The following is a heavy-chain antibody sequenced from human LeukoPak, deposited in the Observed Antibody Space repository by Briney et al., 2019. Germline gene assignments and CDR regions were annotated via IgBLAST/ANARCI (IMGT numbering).Heavy chain of an antibody. Sequence: ASVKVSCKAFGYTFTTYGINWVRQAPGQGLEWMGIINPSGGSTSYAQKFQGRVTMTRDTSTSTVYMELSSLRSEDTAVYYCARGVGATRGGAFDIWGQGTMATVSS. CDR2: INPSGGST. CDR1: GYTFTTYG. D-gene: IGHD1-26*01. J-gene: IGHJ3*02. V-gene: IGHV1-46*01. CDR3: ARGVGATRGGAFDI.